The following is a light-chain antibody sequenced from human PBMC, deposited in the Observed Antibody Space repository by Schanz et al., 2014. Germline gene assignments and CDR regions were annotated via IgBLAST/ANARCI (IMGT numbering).Light chain of an antibody. V-gene: IGKV1-5*01. CDR3: QRYYSGRG. Sequence: DIQMTQSPPTLSASVGDRVTITCRASQTINSWLAWYQQRPGKAPTLLIYDASDLASGVPSRFSGRGSGTEFNLTISSLQPDDFATYNCQRYYSGRGFGQGTKVEIK. CDR1: QTINSW. J-gene: IGKJ1*01. CDR2: DAS.